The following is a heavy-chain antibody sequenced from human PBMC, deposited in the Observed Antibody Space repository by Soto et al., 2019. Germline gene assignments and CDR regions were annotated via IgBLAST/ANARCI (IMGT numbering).Heavy chain of an antibody. CDR3: ARFDYGDFYYYYGMDV. CDR1: GYTFTSYG. Sequence: ASVKVSCNASGYTFTSYGISWVRQAPGQGLEWMGWISAYNGNTNYAQKLQGTVTMTTDTSTSTAYMELRSLRSDDTAVYYCARFDYGDFYYYYGMDVWGQGTTVTVSS. D-gene: IGHD4-17*01. V-gene: IGHV1-18*01. CDR2: ISAYNGNT. J-gene: IGHJ6*02.